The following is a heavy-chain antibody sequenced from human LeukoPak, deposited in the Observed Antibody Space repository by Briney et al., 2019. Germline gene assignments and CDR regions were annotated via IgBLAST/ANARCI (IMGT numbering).Heavy chain of an antibody. CDR2: IYPGDSDT. Sequence: GESLKISCKGSGYSFTSYWIGWVRQMPGKGLEWMGIIYPGDSDTRYSPSFQGQVTISADKSISTAYLQWSSLKASDTAMYYCARYDQLRPYYYDSSGPDYWGQGTLVTVSS. CDR3: ARYDQLRPYYYDSSGPDY. V-gene: IGHV5-51*01. J-gene: IGHJ4*02. D-gene: IGHD3-22*01. CDR1: GYSFTSYW.